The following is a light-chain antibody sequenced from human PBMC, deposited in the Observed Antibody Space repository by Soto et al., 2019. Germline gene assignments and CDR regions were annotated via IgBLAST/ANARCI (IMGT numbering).Light chain of an antibody. CDR1: QSVNNN. V-gene: IGKV3-15*01. Sequence: EIVMTQSPATLSVSPGERVTFSCRASQSVNNNLAWYQHKPGQSPRLLINGASTRATAVPARFSGSGSGTEFTLTISSLQPEDFALYYCQQYNNWPQTFGQGTKVEIK. CDR3: QQYNNWPQT. J-gene: IGKJ1*01. CDR2: GAS.